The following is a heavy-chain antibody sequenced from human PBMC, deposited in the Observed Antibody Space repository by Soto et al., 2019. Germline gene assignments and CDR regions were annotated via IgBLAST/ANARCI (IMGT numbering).Heavy chain of an antibody. J-gene: IGHJ3*01. CDR3: VRGQRGGFDL. V-gene: IGHV3-74*01. Sequence: LVESGGGLVQSGGSLSLSCAASGFTFDYYWMHGARQVPGKGLLWVSHIQNDASLTTYADSVKGRFIISRDNAKNTLYLQMNGLRVEDTAVYFCVRGQRGGFDLWGQGTMVTVSS. D-gene: IGHD2-15*01. CDR1: GFTFDYYW. CDR2: IQNDASLT.